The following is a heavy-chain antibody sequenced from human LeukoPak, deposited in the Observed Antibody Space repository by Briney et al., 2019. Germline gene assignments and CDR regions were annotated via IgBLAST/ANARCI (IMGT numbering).Heavy chain of an antibody. V-gene: IGHV1-69*05. D-gene: IGHD3-16*01. J-gene: IGHJ6*03. CDR3: AREGLGGSMDV. Sequence: SVKVSCKASGGTFISYAISWVRQAPGQGLEWMGGIIPIFGTANYAQQYQGRVTITTAESTSTAYMELSSLRSEDTAVYYCAREGLGGSMDVWGKGTTVTVSS. CDR2: IIPIFGTA. CDR1: GGTFISYA.